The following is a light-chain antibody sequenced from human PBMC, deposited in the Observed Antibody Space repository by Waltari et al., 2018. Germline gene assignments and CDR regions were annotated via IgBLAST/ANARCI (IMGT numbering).Light chain of an antibody. J-gene: IGKJ1*01. CDR2: AAS. Sequence: EIVMTQSPVTLSVSPGERGTLSCWASQSVSTNLAWYQQKPGQTPRLPMYAASTRAPGIPTRFSGSGSGTEFTLTISGLQSEDSAVYFCQHYSYGPPWTFGQGTKVEIK. CDR3: QHYSYGPPWT. CDR1: QSVSTN. V-gene: IGKV3-15*01.